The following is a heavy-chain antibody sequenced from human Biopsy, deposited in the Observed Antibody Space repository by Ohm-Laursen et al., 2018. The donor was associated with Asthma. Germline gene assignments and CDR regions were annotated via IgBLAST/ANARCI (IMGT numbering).Heavy chain of an antibody. CDR3: ARGQKAAGDRWFDP. Sequence: ASVKASCKSSGYTFIGCPIHWMRQAPGQGLEWMGRINPNSGGTNYAQKFQGRVTMTRDTSISTAYMEVSRLRPDDPAVYYCARGQKAAGDRWFDPWGQGTLVTVSS. CDR2: INPNSGGT. CDR1: GYTFIGCP. D-gene: IGHD6-13*01. J-gene: IGHJ5*02. V-gene: IGHV1-2*06.